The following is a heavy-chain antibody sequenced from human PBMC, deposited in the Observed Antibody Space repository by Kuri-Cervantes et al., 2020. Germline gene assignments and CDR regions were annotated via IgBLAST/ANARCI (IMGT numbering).Heavy chain of an antibody. CDR2: ISGSGGST. J-gene: IGHJ4*02. CDR1: GFTFSSYA. CDR3: ARDSVRRNYYDSQLDY. Sequence: GESLKISCAASGFTFSSYAMSWVRQAPGKGLEWVSAISGSGGSTYYADSVKGRFTISRDNSKNTLYLQMNSLRAEDTAVYYCARDSVRRNYYDSQLDYWGQGTLVTVSS. V-gene: IGHV3-23*01. D-gene: IGHD3-22*01.